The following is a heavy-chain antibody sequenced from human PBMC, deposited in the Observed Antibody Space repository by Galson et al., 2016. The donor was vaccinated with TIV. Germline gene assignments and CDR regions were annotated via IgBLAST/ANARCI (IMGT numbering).Heavy chain of an antibody. CDR1: GYPFSAYY. CDR3: ARFVYGDYVDY. J-gene: IGHJ4*02. Sequence: SVKVSCKASGYPFSAYYMHWVRQAPGQGLEWMGWISPNSGDTNYPQKFQGRVTMTRDTSITTAYMELTTLTSDDTAVYYCARFVYGDYVDYWGQGTLVTVSS. CDR2: ISPNSGDT. V-gene: IGHV1-2*02. D-gene: IGHD4-17*01.